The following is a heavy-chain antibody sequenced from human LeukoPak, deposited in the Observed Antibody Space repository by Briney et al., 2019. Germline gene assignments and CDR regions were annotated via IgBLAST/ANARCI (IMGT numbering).Heavy chain of an antibody. V-gene: IGHV4-4*02. CDR1: GGSISSSNW. CDR3: ARDLDSSGWYHYFDY. J-gene: IGHJ4*02. CDR2: IYHSGST. Sequence: SGTLSLTCAVSGGSISSSNWWSWVRQPPGKGLEWIGKIYHSGSTNYNPSLKSRVTISVDKSKNQFSLKLSSVTAADTAVYYCARDLDSSGWYHYFDYWGQGTLVTVSS. D-gene: IGHD6-19*01.